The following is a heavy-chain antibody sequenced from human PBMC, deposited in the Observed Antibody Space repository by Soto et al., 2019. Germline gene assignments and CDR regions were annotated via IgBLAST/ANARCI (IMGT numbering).Heavy chain of an antibody. CDR3: ALLPINGYCSSTSCLTDY. Sequence: QVQLVQSGADVKKPGSSVKVSCKASGGTFSSYTISWVRQAPGQGLEWMGRIIPILGIANYAQKFQGRVTITADKYTSTAYMELSSLRSEDTAVYYCALLPINGYCSSTSCLTDYLGQGTLVTVSS. CDR2: IIPILGIA. J-gene: IGHJ4*02. CDR1: GGTFSSYT. D-gene: IGHD2-2*01. V-gene: IGHV1-69*02.